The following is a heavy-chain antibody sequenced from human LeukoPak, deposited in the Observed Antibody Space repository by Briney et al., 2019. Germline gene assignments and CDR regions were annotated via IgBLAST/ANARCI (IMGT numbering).Heavy chain of an antibody. J-gene: IGHJ6*04. Sequence: GGSLRLSCATSGFTFDDHAMHWVRQAPGKGLEWVSAISGSGGSTYYADSVKGRLTISRDNAKNSLYLQMNSLRAEDTAVYYCAELGITMIGGVWGKGTTVTISS. V-gene: IGHV3-23*01. CDR2: ISGSGGST. D-gene: IGHD3-10*02. CDR3: AELGITMIGGV. CDR1: GFTFDDHA.